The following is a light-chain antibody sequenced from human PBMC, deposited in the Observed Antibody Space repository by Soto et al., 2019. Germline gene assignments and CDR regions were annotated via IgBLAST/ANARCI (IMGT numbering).Light chain of an antibody. J-gene: IGKJ4*01. CDR1: DNVRTY. V-gene: IGKV3-11*01. Sequence: ETVLTQSPATLSLSPGERATLSCRASDNVRTYFAWFQQKPGQAPRLLIYGSSHRATGTPDRFSGSGSGTDFTLTVRRAEHDDFATYNRRQRVDGHRAFGGGATVQI. CDR3: RQRVDGHRA. CDR2: GSS.